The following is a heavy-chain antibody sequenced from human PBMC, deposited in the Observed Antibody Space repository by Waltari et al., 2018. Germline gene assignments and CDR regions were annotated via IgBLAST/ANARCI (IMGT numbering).Heavy chain of an antibody. V-gene: IGHV3-23*03. J-gene: IGHJ4*02. CDR1: GFTFRNYA. Sequence: EVQLLESGGGLVQPGGSLRLSCVASGFTFRNYAMSWVRQGPGKGLEWVSIIYSDGSTTKYADSVKGRFIISRDNSKNMLYLQMNSLRDEDTALYYCVSMCSSDCYYFDYWGQGILVTVSS. CDR2: IYSDGSTT. CDR3: VSMCSSDCYYFDY. D-gene: IGHD2-21*01.